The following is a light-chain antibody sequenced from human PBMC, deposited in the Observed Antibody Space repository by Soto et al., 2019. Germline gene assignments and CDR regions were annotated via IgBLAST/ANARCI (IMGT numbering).Light chain of an antibody. J-gene: IGKJ3*01. CDR1: QGISSY. V-gene: IGKV1-9*01. Sequence: DIQLTQSPSFLSASVGDRVTITCRASQGISSYLAWYQQKPGKAPKLLIYAASTLQSGVPSRFSGSGSGTEFTLTISSLQPEDFATYYCQQLNSYPRTFGPGTRWIS. CDR3: QQLNSYPRT. CDR2: AAS.